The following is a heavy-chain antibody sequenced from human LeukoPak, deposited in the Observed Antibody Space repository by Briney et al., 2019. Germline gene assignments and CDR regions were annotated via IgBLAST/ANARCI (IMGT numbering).Heavy chain of an antibody. Sequence: ASVKVSCKASGNTFIDYAIHWVRQAPGQRLEWMGWINAGDGNTRYSQHFQGRLTVTRDTSASTAYMELSSLRSEDTAVYYCALGAYDYWGQGTLVTVSS. V-gene: IGHV1-3*01. J-gene: IGHJ4*02. CDR1: GNTFIDYA. D-gene: IGHD1-26*01. CDR3: ALGAYDY. CDR2: INAGDGNT.